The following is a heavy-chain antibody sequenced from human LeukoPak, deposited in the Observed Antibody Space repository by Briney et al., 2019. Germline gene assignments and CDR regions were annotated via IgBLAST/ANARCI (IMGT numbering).Heavy chain of an antibody. J-gene: IGHJ4*02. CDR3: ARVWAYYDSSGYYTY. D-gene: IGHD3-22*01. Sequence: VASVKVSCKASGYTFTGYYMHWVRQAPGQGLEWMGWINPNSGGTNYAQKFQGRVTMTRDTSISTAYMELSRLRSDDTAVYYCARVWAYYDSSGYYTYWGQGTLVTVSS. V-gene: IGHV1-2*02. CDR1: GYTFTGYY. CDR2: INPNSGGT.